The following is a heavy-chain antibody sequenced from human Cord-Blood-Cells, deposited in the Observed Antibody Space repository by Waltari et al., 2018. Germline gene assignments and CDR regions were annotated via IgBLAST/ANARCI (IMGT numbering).Heavy chain of an antibody. J-gene: IGHJ3*02. CDR1: GGTFSSYA. V-gene: IGHV1-69*01. D-gene: IGHD2-21*02. CDR3: ARDQYCGGDCYAFDI. CDR2: IIPIFGTA. Sequence: QVELGQSGVELKKARSSVQVSCKGSGGTFSSYAFRWLLQSPGQGLAWMGGIIPIFGTANYAQKFQGRVTITADESTSTAYMELSSLRSEDTAVYYCARDQYCGGDCYAFDIWGQGTMVTVSS.